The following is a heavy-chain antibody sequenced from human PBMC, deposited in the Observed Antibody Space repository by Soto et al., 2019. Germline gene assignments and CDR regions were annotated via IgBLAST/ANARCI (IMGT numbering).Heavy chain of an antibody. V-gene: IGHV1-18*01. CDR3: ARGLDCGGDCYPYYFXY. D-gene: IGHD2-21*02. CDR2: ISAYNGNT. CDR1: GYTFTSYG. J-gene: IGHJ4*02. Sequence: ASVKVSCKASGYTFTSYGISCVRQAPGQGLEWMGWISAYNGNTNYAQKLQGRVTMTTDTSTSTAYMELRSLRSDDTAVYYCARGLDCGGDCYPYYFXYWSQGTLVTVSS.